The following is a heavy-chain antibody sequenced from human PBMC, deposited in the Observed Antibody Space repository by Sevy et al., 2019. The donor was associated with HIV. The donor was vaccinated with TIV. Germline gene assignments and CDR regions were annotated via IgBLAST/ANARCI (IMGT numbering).Heavy chain of an antibody. D-gene: IGHD2-2*03. CDR3: AKVDVLGYCSSTSCVA. J-gene: IGHJ3*01. Sequence: GGSLRLSCAASGFIFSSFVMHWVRQTPGKGLEWVAFIRYDGSKKYYADSVKGRFTISRDNSKDTLYLQMNSLRAEDTAVYYCAKVDVLGYCSSTSCVAWGQGTKVTVSS. V-gene: IGHV3-30*02. CDR1: GFIFSSFV. CDR2: IRYDGSKK.